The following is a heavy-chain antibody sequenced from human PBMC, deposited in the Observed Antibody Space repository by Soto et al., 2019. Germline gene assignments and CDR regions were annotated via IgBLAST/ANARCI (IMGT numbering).Heavy chain of an antibody. V-gene: IGHV1-69*01. J-gene: IGHJ6*02. CDR3: ARDFYDSSAYPTDAALTYYCYGLDV. D-gene: IGHD3-22*01. CDR1: GGTFSNYA. CDR2: IIPIFDTA. Sequence: QVQLVQSGAEVKKPGSSVKVSCAASGGTFSNYAISWVRRAPGQGLEWMGGIIPIFDTANYAQKVQGRVTFTADESTSTAYMELSSLRSEDTAVYYCARDFYDSSAYPTDAALTYYCYGLDVWGQGTTVTVSS.